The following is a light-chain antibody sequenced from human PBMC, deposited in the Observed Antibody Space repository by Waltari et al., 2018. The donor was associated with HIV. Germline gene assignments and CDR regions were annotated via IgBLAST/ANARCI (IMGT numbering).Light chain of an antibody. Sequence: QSMLTQPPSVSAAPGQKVTISCSGSSSNLENNYVSWYQQLPGTAPNLLLYDNNLRPSGIPDRFSGSKSGTSATLGITGLQTGDEADYYCGTWDISLNVVVFGGGTTLTVL. CDR2: DNN. CDR3: GTWDISLNVVV. J-gene: IGLJ2*01. V-gene: IGLV1-51*01. CDR1: SSNLENNY.